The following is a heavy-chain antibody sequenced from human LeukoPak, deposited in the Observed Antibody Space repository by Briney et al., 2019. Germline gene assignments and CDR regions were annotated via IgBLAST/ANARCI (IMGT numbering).Heavy chain of an antibody. Sequence: GGSLRLSCAASGFTFDDYTMHWVRQAPGKGLEWVSLISWDGGSTYYADSVKGRFTISRDNSKNSLYLQMNSLRTEDTALYYCAKERHYGSGSFDYWGQGTLVTVSS. CDR2: ISWDGGST. CDR3: AKERHYGSGSFDY. D-gene: IGHD3-10*01. CDR1: GFTFDDYT. V-gene: IGHV3-43*01. J-gene: IGHJ4*02.